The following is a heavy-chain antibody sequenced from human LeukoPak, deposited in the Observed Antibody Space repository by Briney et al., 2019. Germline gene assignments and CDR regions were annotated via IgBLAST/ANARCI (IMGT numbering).Heavy chain of an antibody. V-gene: IGHV4-34*01. CDR1: GGSFSGYY. D-gene: IGHD6-13*01. J-gene: IGHJ4*02. CDR2: INHSGGT. Sequence: PSETLSLTCAVYGGSFSGYYWSWIRQPPGKGLEWIGEINHSGGTNYNPSLKSRVTISVDTSKNQFSLKPSSVTAADTAVYYCARGRRLLAAAGVKEFDYWGQGTLVTVSS. CDR3: ARGRRLLAAAGVKEFDY.